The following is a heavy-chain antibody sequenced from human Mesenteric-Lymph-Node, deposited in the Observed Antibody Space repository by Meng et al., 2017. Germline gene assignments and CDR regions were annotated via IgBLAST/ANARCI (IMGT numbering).Heavy chain of an antibody. J-gene: IGHJ4*02. CDR1: GYTFTSYY. D-gene: IGHD3-22*01. CDR3: ARSLDTSGHAYFDY. CDR2: IDSGGGYT. V-gene: IGHV1-46*01. Sequence: QVQRGQSGAEGKKPGAAGRGACKASGYTFTSYYIYWVRQAPGQGLEWMGIIDSGGGYTSYAQKFRGRVTMTRDTSTNTVYMELSSLRFEDTAVFYCARSLDTSGHAYFDYWGQGTLVTVSS.